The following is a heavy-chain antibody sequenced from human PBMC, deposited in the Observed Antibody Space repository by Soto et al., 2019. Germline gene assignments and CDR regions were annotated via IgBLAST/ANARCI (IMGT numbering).Heavy chain of an antibody. CDR1: GYTFTSYG. Sequence: ASVKVSCKXSGYTFTSYGISWVRQAPGQGLEWMGWISAYNGNTNYAQKLQGRVTMTTDTSTSTAYMELRSLRSDDTAVYYCALQGGGYTTEYYYYGMDVWGQGTTVTVSS. V-gene: IGHV1-18*01. CDR2: ISAYNGNT. D-gene: IGHD1-26*01. CDR3: ALQGGGYTTEYYYYGMDV. J-gene: IGHJ6*02.